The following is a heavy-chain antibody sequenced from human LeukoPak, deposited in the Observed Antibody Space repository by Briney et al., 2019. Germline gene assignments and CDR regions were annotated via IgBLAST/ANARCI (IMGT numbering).Heavy chain of an antibody. J-gene: IGHJ4*02. D-gene: IGHD6-19*01. CDR2: IYYSGST. CDR3: ARDLSAAFDF. CDR1: GGSVSSGSYY. V-gene: IGHV4-61*01. Sequence: SETLSLTCTVSGGSVSSGSYYWSWIRQPPGKGLEWIGYIYYSGSTNYNPSLKSRVTISVDTSKNQFSLKLSSVTAADTAVYYCARDLSAAFDFWGQGVLVTVSS.